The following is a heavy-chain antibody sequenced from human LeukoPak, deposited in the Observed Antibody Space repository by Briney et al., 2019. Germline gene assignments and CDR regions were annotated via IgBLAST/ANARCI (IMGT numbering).Heavy chain of an antibody. CDR1: GYSFTSYW. CDR2: IYPGGSDT. V-gene: IGHV5-51*01. CDR3: AIFDFLFGEIDNWFDP. D-gene: IGHD3-16*01. Sequence: GESLKISCKGSGYSFTSYWIGWVRQMPGKGLEWMGIIYPGGSDTRYSPSFQGQVTISADKSISTAYLQWSSLKASDTAMYYCAIFDFLFGEIDNWFDPWGQGTLVTVSS. J-gene: IGHJ5*02.